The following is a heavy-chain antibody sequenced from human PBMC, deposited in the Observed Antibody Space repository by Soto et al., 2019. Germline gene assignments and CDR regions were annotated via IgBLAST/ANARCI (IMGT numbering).Heavy chain of an antibody. CDR1: GGSISSGGYY. CDR3: ASLFKADIVATRDPVY. J-gene: IGHJ4*02. V-gene: IGHV4-31*03. CDR2: IYYSGST. D-gene: IGHD5-12*01. Sequence: QVQLQESGPGLVKPSQTLSLTCTVSGGSISSGGYYWSWIRQHPGKGLEWIGYIYYSGSTYYNPSLKSRVTISVDTSTNQFALKLSSVTAADTAVYYCASLFKADIVATRDPVYWGQGTLVTVSS.